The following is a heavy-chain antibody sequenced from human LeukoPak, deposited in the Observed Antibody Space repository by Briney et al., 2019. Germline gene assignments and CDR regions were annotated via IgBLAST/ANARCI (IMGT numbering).Heavy chain of an antibody. D-gene: IGHD3-22*01. J-gene: IGHJ4*02. V-gene: IGHV3-49*04. Sequence: GGSLRLSCAASGFTFSNAWMSWVRQAPGKGLEWVGFIRSKPHGETTQYAASVKDRFTVSRDDSKSIAYLQMNSLKTEDTAVYYCTRSYNYYDSSGYYGFDYWCQGTLVTVSS. CDR2: IRSKPHGETT. CDR1: GFTFSNAW. CDR3: TRSYNYYDSSGYYGFDY.